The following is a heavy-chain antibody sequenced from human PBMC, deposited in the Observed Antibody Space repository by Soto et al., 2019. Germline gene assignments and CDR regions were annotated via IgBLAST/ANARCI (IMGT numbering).Heavy chain of an antibody. Sequence: QVQLVESGGGVVQPGRSLRLSCAASGFTFSSYGMRWVRQAPGKGLEWVAVISYDGSNKYYADSVKGRFTISRDNSKNTLYLQMNSLRAEDTAVYYCAKDSAGYDFWSGYMFDPWGQGTLVTVSS. CDR2: ISYDGSNK. D-gene: IGHD3-3*01. J-gene: IGHJ5*02. CDR3: AKDSAGYDFWSGYMFDP. V-gene: IGHV3-30*18. CDR1: GFTFSSYG.